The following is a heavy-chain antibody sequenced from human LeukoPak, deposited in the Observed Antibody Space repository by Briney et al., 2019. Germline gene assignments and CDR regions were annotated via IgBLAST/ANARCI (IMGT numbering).Heavy chain of an antibody. V-gene: IGHV4-34*01. Sequence: SETLSLTCAVYGGSFSGYYWSWIRQPPGKGLEWIGEINHSGSTNYNPSLKSRVTISVDTSKNQFSLKLSSVTAADTAVYYCARDGIRTTFYFDYWGQGTLVTVSS. J-gene: IGHJ4*02. CDR1: GGSFSGYY. CDR2: INHSGST. D-gene: IGHD1-7*01. CDR3: ARDGIRTTFYFDY.